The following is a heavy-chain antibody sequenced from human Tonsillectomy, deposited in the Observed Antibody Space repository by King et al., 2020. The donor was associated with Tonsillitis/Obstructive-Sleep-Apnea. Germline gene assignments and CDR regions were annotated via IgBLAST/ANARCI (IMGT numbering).Heavy chain of an antibody. CDR3: YTDWGCDSSTTMAFDY. V-gene: IGHV3-15*01. J-gene: IGHJ4*02. Sequence: VQLVESGGDLVKPGGSLRLSCAASGFPFINAWMSWVRQAPGKGLEWVGRIKSKTDGGTTDYAAPVKGRFTISRDDPKNTLYLQMNSLKTEDTAVYYCYTDWGCDSSTTMAFDYWGQGSLVTVSS. D-gene: IGHD6-6*01. CDR1: GFPFINAW. CDR2: IKSKTDGGTT.